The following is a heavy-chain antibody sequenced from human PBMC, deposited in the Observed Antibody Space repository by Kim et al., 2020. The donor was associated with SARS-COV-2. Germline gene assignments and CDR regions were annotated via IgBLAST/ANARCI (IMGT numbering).Heavy chain of an antibody. J-gene: IGHJ5*02. CDR3: VRWGSYNEYDLGDL. CDR2: IDWSATNR. Sequence: GGSLRLSCAASGFIFDNYGMSWVRQGPGKGLEWVSGIDWSATNRGYADSVKGRFTISRDNAKNSLYLQMNSLRVEDTAFYYCVRWGSYNEYDLGDLWGRGTLVAVSS. V-gene: IGHV3-20*04. D-gene: IGHD3-3*01. CDR1: GFIFDNYG.